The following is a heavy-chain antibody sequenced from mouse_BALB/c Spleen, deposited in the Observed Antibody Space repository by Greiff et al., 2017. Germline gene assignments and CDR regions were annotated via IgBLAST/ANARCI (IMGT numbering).Heavy chain of an antibody. CDR1: GFNIKDTY. D-gene: IGHD1-1*01. J-gene: IGHJ4*01. CDR2: IDPANGNT. V-gene: IGHV14-3*02. Sequence: EVKVVESGAELVKPGASVKLSCTASGFNIKDTYMHWVKQRPEQGLEWIGRIDPANGNTKYDPKFQGKATITADTSSNTAYLQLSSLTSEDTAVYYCAGSSPYYYAMDYWGQGTSVTVSS. CDR3: AGSSPYYYAMDY.